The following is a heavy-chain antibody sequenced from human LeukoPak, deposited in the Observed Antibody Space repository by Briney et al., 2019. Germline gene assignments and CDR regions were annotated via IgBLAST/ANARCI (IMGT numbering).Heavy chain of an antibody. J-gene: IGHJ4*02. CDR3: RKLICENRCIAVAGTLFDF. CDR1: GFTFSSYG. V-gene: IGHV3-33*06. D-gene: IGHD6-19*01. Sequence: GRSLRLSCAASGFTFSSYGMHWVRQAPGKGVEWVAVIWYDGSNKYYADSVKGRFTISRDNSKNTLYLQMNSLRAEDKAGNYCRKLICENRCIAVAGTLFDFWPGETLVSVFS. CDR2: IWYDGSNK.